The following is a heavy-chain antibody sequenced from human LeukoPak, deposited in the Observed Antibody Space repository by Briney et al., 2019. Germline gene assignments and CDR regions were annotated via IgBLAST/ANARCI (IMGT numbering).Heavy chain of an antibody. Sequence: PSQTLSLTCTISGVSLSSDKYYWSWIRHRPGKGLEWIGNIYYSGRTSFTLSLKSRVPISVDASKSQFSLKLTSVTAADTAVYYCATPFCGTISCLDVFDVWGQGTVVTVSS. CDR3: ATPFCGTISCLDVFDV. CDR2: IYYSGRT. CDR1: GVSLSSDKYY. V-gene: IGHV4-31*03. D-gene: IGHD2-2*01. J-gene: IGHJ3*01.